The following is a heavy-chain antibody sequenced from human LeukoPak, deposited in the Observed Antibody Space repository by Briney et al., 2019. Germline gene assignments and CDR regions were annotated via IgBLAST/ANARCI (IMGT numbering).Heavy chain of an antibody. Sequence: SETLSLTCTVSGGSISSYYWSWIRQPPGKGLEWIGYIYYSGNTYYNPYNPSLTSRVTMSVDTSKNQFSLKLDSVTEIDTAMYYCARNQAVAANRGAFDIWGQGTMVTVSS. J-gene: IGHJ3*02. CDR1: GGSISSYY. CDR2: IYYSGNT. V-gene: IGHV4-59*04. CDR3: ARNQAVAANRGAFDI. D-gene: IGHD6-19*01.